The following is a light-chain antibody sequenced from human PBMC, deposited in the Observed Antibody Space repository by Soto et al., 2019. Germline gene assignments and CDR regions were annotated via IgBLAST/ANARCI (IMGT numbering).Light chain of an antibody. CDR2: DAS. CDR3: QQYDDLPST. V-gene: IGKV1-33*01. Sequence: DIQMTQSPSSLSASVGDTVTITCRASQDISNYLDWYQQKPGKAPKLLIYDASNLERGVPSRFSGSGSGTDFILTISSVQPDDSGTYYCQQYDDLPSTFGQGTRVEIK. J-gene: IGKJ5*01. CDR1: QDISNY.